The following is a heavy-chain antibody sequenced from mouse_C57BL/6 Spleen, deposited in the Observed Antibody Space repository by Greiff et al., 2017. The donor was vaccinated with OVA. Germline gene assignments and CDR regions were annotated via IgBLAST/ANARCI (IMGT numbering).Heavy chain of an antibody. CDR3: ARCSSPLITTVVAMDY. D-gene: IGHD1-1*01. Sequence: VQLQQPGAELVKPGASVKLSCKASGYTFTSYWMHWVKQRPGQGLEWIGMIHPNSGSTNYNEKFKSKATLTVDKSSSTAYMQLSSLTSEDSAVYYCARCSSPLITTVVAMDYWGQGTSVTVSS. J-gene: IGHJ4*01. CDR1: GYTFTSYW. V-gene: IGHV1-64*01. CDR2: IHPNSGST.